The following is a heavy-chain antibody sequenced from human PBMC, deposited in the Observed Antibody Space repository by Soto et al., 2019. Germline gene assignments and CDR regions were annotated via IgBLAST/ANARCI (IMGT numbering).Heavy chain of an antibody. D-gene: IGHD1-26*01. CDR3: ARDVESGSSQYYYYYHGMDV. Sequence: GGSLRLSCAASGFTFSSYAMHWVRQAPGKGLEWVAVISYDGSNKYYADSVKGRFTISRDNSKNTLYLQMNSLRAEDTAVYYCARDVESGSSQYYYYYHGMDVWGQAPTVTV. CDR2: ISYDGSNK. V-gene: IGHV3-30-3*01. J-gene: IGHJ6*02. CDR1: GFTFSSYA.